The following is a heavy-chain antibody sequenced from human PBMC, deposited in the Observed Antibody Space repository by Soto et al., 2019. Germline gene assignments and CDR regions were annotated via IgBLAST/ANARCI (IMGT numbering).Heavy chain of an antibody. Sequence: EVQLLESGGGLVQPGGSLRLSCVASGFTFSSYAMSWVRQAPGKGLEWVSAISGSGGSTYYADSVKGRFTISRDNSKNTLYLQMNSLRAEDTAVYYCAKGRVVVVAATPFDYWGQGTLVTVSS. D-gene: IGHD2-15*01. CDR2: ISGSGGST. J-gene: IGHJ4*02. CDR3: AKGRVVVVAATPFDY. V-gene: IGHV3-23*01. CDR1: GFTFSSYA.